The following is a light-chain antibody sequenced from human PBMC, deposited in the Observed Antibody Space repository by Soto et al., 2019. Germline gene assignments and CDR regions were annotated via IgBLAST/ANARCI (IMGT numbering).Light chain of an antibody. CDR2: DVV. Sequence: QSALTQPASVSGSPGQSITISCTGTSSDVGGFNSVSWYQLRPGTAPKLILYDVVDRPSGVSYRFSGSKSGNTASLTISGLQAADEADYFCSSYTSTMTNVFGIGTKVIVL. CDR3: SSYTSTMTNV. V-gene: IGLV2-14*03. J-gene: IGLJ1*01. CDR1: SSDVGGFNS.